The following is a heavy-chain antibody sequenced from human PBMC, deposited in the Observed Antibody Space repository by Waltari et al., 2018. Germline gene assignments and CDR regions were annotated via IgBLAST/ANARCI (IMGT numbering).Heavy chain of an antibody. CDR3: ARGRVTIFGVGPTFDY. CDR2: INHSGRT. J-gene: IGHJ4*02. Sequence: QVQLQQWGAGLLKPSETLSLTCAVYGGSFSGYYWSWIRQPPGKGLAWLGEINHSGRTNYNPSLKSRVTISVDTSKNQFSLKLSSVTAAETAVYYCARGRVTIFGVGPTFDYWGQGTLVTVSS. D-gene: IGHD3-3*01. CDR1: GGSFSGYY. V-gene: IGHV4-34*01.